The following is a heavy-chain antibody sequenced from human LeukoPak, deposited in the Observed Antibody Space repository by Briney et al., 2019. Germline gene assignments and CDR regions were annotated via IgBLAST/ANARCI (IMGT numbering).Heavy chain of an antibody. V-gene: IGHV3-23*01. CDR1: GFTFSSYA. J-gene: IGHJ4*02. D-gene: IGHD2-2*01. Sequence: TGGSLRLSCAASGFTFSSYAMSWVRQAPGKGLEWVSAISGSGGSTYYADSVKGRFTISRDNSKNTLYLQINSLRAEDTAVYYCAKVLGYCSSTSCYAFDYWGQGTLVTVSS. CDR2: ISGSGGST. CDR3: AKVLGYCSSTSCYAFDY.